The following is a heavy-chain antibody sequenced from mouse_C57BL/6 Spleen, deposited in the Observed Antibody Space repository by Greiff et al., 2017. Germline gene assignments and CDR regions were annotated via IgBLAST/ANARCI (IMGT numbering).Heavy chain of an antibody. CDR1: GYTFTSYW. J-gene: IGHJ4*01. CDR2: INPSSGYT. CDR3: ARSGSGDGYYQFDAMDY. D-gene: IGHD2-3*01. Sequence: QVQLKQSGAELAKPGASVKLSCKASGYTFTSYWMHWVKQRPGQGLEWIGYINPSSGYTKYNQKFKDKATLTADKSSSTAYMQLSSLTYEDSAVYYCARSGSGDGYYQFDAMDYWGQGTSVTVSS. V-gene: IGHV1-7*01.